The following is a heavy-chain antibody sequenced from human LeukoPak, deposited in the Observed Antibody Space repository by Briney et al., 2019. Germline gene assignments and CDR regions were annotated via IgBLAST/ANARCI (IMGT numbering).Heavy chain of an antibody. Sequence: PSETLSLTCTVSGGSISSYYWSWIRQPPGKGLEWIGYIYYSGSTNYNPSLKSRVTISVDTSKNQFSLKLSSVTAADTAVYYCASSRQWLAPFDYWGQGTLVTVSS. CDR2: IYYSGST. D-gene: IGHD6-19*01. V-gene: IGHV4-59*01. J-gene: IGHJ4*02. CDR1: GGSISSYY. CDR3: ASSRQWLAPFDY.